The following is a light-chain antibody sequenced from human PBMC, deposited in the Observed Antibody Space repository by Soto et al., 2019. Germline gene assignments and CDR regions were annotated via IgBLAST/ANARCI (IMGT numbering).Light chain of an antibody. V-gene: IGLV2-14*01. CDR1: SSDVGGYDY. CDR3: SSYTGSSTFV. CDR2: DVN. J-gene: IGLJ1*01. Sequence: QSVLTQPASVSGSPGQSITISFTGTSSDVGGYDYVSWYQQLPGKAPNLLIYDVNNRTSGVSNRFSGSKSGNTASLTISGLQAEDDADYYCSSYTGSSTFVFGTGTKVTVL.